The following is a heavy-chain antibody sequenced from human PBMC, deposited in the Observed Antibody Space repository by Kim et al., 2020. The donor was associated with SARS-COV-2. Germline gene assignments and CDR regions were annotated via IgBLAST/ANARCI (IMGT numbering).Heavy chain of an antibody. D-gene: IGHD1-1*01. J-gene: IGHJ6*02. CDR3: ASKTAGYYHYAMDV. CDR1: GFSFSNYW. V-gene: IGHV3-74*01. CDR2: INSDGSSA. Sequence: GGSLRLSCAASGFSFSNYWMYWVRQVPGKGLVYVSRINSDGSSAIYADSVRGRFTISRDNAKNTLYLQMNSLRAEDTSVYHCASKTAGYYHYAMDVWGQGTTVTGSS.